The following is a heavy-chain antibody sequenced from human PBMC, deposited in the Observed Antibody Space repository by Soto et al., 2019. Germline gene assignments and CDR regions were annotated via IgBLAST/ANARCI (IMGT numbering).Heavy chain of an antibody. Sequence: QVQLVQSGAEVKKPGSSVKVSCKASGGTFSSYAISWVRQAPGQGLEWMGGIIPIFGTANYAQKCQGRVPITADDSTSTAYMELSSLRSEDTAVYYCARGMRYYGSGSRVAYVYWGQGTLVTVSS. J-gene: IGHJ4*02. CDR3: ARGMRYYGSGSRVAYVY. CDR1: GGTFSSYA. CDR2: IIPIFGTA. D-gene: IGHD3-10*01. V-gene: IGHV1-69*01.